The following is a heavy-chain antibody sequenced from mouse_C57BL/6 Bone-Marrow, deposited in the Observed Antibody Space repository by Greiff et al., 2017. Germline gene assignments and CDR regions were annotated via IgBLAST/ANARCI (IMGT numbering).Heavy chain of an antibody. CDR2: IDPEDGET. CDR3: ASPSGPYYFDY. V-gene: IGHV14-2*01. D-gene: IGHD1-3*01. J-gene: IGHJ2*01. Sequence: VQLKESGAELVKPGASVKLSCTASGFNIKDYYMHWVKQRTEQGLEWLGRIDPEDGETKYAPKFPGKATITADTSSNTAYLQLSSLTSEDTAVYYCASPSGPYYFDYGGQGTTLTVSS. CDR1: GFNIKDYY.